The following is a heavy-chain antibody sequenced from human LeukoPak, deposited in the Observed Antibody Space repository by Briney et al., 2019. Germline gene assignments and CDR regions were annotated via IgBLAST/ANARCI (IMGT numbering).Heavy chain of an antibody. CDR3: ARDLGRYRNNYFDY. CDR1: GFTFSSYA. D-gene: IGHD1-26*01. J-gene: IGHJ4*02. V-gene: IGHV3-23*01. Sequence: GGSLRLSCAASGFTFSSYAMSWVRQAPEKGLEWVATISGSGGGTYYADSVKGRFTISRDDSKNTLYLQMNSLRAEDTAVYYCARDLGRYRNNYFDYWGQGTLVTVSS. CDR2: ISGSGGGT.